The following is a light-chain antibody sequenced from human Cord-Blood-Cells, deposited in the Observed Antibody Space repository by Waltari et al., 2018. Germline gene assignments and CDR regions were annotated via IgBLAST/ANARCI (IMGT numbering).Light chain of an antibody. CDR2: AAS. CDR3: QKYNSAPLT. V-gene: IGKV1-27*01. Sequence: DIQMTASPSSLAAAVADRVTITCRASQGNSNYLAWYQQKPGKVPKLLIYAASTLQSGVPSRFSGSGSGTDFTFTISSLQPEDVATYYCQKYNSAPLTFGGGTKVEIK. J-gene: IGKJ4*01. CDR1: QGNSNY.